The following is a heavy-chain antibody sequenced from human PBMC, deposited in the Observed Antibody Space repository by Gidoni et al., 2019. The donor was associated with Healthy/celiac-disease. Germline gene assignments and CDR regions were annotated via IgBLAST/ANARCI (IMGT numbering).Heavy chain of an antibody. CDR1: GGSFSSYA. CDR3: ARDPMSGATGTTEGDY. Sequence: QVQLVQSGAEVKKPGSSVKVSCKASGGSFSSYAISWVRQAPGQGLEWMGGIIPIFGTAHYAQKFQGRFTITADESTSTAYMELSSLRSEDTAVYYCARDPMSGATGTTEGDYWGQGTLVTVSS. V-gene: IGHV1-69*01. D-gene: IGHD1-1*01. CDR2: IIPIFGTA. J-gene: IGHJ4*02.